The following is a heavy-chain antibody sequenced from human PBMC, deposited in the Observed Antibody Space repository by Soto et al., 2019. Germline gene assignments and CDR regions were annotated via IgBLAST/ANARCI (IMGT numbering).Heavy chain of an antibody. V-gene: IGHV3-7*01. CDR3: ARIAATGRGWDV. CDR2: IKQDGSEE. Sequence: EVPLVESGGGLVQPGGSLRLSCVDSGFTFSSYWMNWVRQAPVKGLEWVGNIKQDGSEENYVDSLKGRFTISRDNAKNSMYLQMNSLRAEDTAVYYCARIAATGRGWDVWGQGTTVVVSS. CDR1: GFTFSSYW. J-gene: IGHJ6*02. D-gene: IGHD6-13*01.